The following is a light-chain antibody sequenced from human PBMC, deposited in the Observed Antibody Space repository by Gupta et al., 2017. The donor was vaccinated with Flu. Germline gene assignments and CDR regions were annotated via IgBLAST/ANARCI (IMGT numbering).Light chain of an antibody. Sequence: SVTTSCTGTSSDVGGYNYVSWYQQHPGKAPKLMIYEVSKRPPGVPDRFSGSKSGNTASLTVSGRQEEDEADYYCSSYAGSNNFVFGTGTKVTVL. J-gene: IGLJ1*01. V-gene: IGLV2-8*01. CDR2: EVS. CDR1: SSDVGGYNY. CDR3: SSYAGSNNFV.